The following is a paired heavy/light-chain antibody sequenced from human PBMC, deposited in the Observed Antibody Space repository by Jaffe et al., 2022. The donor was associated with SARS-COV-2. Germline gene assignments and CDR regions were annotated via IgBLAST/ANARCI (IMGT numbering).Light chain of an antibody. CDR3: SSYTSSNTLI. Sequence: QSALTQPASVSGSPGQSITISCTGTNSDVGGYNHVSWYQQHPGKAPQLMIYEVNNRPSGISNRFSGSKSGDTASLTISGLQAEDDADYYCSSYTSSNTLIFGGGTKLTVL. J-gene: IGLJ2*01. V-gene: IGLV2-14*01. CDR2: EVN. CDR1: NSDVGGYNH.
Heavy chain of an antibody. J-gene: IGHJ6*02. D-gene: IGHD4-17*01. CDR3: ARDVRWGTPPYYGMDV. CDR1: GFTFGSYW. V-gene: IGHV3-74*01. Sequence: EVQLVESGGGLVQPGGSLRLSCTASGFTFGSYWMHWVRQAPGKGVVWVSQIFSDDRTTSYADSVRGRFIISRDNSKNTLYLQMNSLRAEDTAVYYCARDVRWGTPPYYGMDVWGQGTPVTVSS. CDR2: IFSDDRTT.